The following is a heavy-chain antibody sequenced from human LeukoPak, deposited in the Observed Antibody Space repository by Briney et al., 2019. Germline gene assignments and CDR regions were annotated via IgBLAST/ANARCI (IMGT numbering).Heavy chain of an antibody. D-gene: IGHD7-27*01. CDR3: AKDSANWALDD. CDR2: IRYDASDT. CDR1: GFGFSTYG. Sequence: PGGSLRLSCAASGFGFSTYGMYWVRQTPGKGLEWVAFIRYDASDTYYADSVKGRFSVSRDNFKNTLYLQVNTLRTEDTAVYYCAKDSANWALDDWGQGTLVTVSS. J-gene: IGHJ4*02. V-gene: IGHV3-30*02.